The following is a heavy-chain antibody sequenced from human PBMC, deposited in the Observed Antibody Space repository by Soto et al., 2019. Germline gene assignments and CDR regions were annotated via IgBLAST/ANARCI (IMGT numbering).Heavy chain of an antibody. J-gene: IGHJ5*02. V-gene: IGHV4-30-4*01. CDR3: ARGRGYSYGLDP. CDR1: GESISSNNNY. CDR2: ISYSGTT. D-gene: IGHD5-18*01. Sequence: QVQLQESGPGLVKPSQTLSLTCTVSGESISSNNNYWSWIRQPPGEGLEWIGFISYSGTTSYSPSLKSRVAISLDTSKNQFSLSLSSVTAADTAVYYCARGRGYSYGLDPWGQGTLVTVSS.